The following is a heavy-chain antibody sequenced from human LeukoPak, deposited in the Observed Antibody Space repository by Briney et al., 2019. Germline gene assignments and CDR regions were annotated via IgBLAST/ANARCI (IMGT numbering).Heavy chain of an antibody. CDR1: GFSFSRFA. CDR3: AKDRAARGSPDY. CDR2: ISGSGEST. J-gene: IGHJ4*02. Sequence: HPGGSLRLSCAASGFSFSRFAMTWVRQAPGKGLEWVSTISGSGESTYYGDSVKGRFTISRDNSKNTLYLQMNSLRVEDTAVYYCAKDRAARGSPDYWGQGTLVTVSS. D-gene: IGHD3-16*01. V-gene: IGHV3-23*01.